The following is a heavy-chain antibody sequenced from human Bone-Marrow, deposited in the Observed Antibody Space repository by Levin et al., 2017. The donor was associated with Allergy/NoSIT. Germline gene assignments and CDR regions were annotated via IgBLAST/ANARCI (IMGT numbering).Heavy chain of an antibody. Sequence: TGGSLRLSCIGSGFTFSGHWMGWVRQAPGKGLEWVTYMSQGGSETYHMDSVKGRFTISRDNAKNSLYLQMNSLRAEDTAVYYCARRPAYTSDRFFPAGFDYWGQGTLVTVSS. CDR2: MSQGGSET. CDR3: ARRPAYTSDRFFPAGFDY. V-gene: IGHV3-7*01. D-gene: IGHD2-21*01. CDR1: GFTFSGHW. J-gene: IGHJ4*02.